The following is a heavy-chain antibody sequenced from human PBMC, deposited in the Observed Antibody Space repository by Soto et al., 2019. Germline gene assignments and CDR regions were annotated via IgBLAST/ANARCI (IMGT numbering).Heavy chain of an antibody. CDR2: IIPIFGTA. CDR1: GGTFSSYA. CDR3: ARVYSDTTVVTVFDY. J-gene: IGHJ4*02. D-gene: IGHD5-18*01. Sequence: QVQLVQSGAEVKKPGSSVKVSCKASGGTFSSYAISWVRQAPGQGLEWMGGIIPIFGTANYAQKFQGRVTNNADESTSTAYMELSSLRSEYTAVYYCARVYSDTTVVTVFDYWGQGTLVTVSS. V-gene: IGHV1-69*01.